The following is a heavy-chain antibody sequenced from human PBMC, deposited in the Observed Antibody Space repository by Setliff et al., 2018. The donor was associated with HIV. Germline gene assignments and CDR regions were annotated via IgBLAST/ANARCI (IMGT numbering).Heavy chain of an antibody. J-gene: IGHJ4*02. D-gene: IGHD5-12*01. CDR2: IYPDDSEI. Sequence: PGESLKISCKGSGYSFSTYWIGWVRQMPGKGLEWMGIIYPDDSEIRYNPSLQGQVTMSADKLINTAYLQWSSLKASDTAMYCCATRLLGYSGYGYWGQGTLVTVSS. CDR1: GYSFSTYW. CDR3: ATRLLGYSGYGY. V-gene: IGHV5-51*01.